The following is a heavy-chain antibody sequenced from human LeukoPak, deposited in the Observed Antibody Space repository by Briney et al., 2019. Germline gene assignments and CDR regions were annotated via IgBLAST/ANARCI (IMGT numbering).Heavy chain of an antibody. CDR1: GGSISSYY. CDR2: IYYSGST. V-gene: IGHV4-59*01. CDR3: ARVTYYYDSSGEGGNWFDP. D-gene: IGHD3-22*01. J-gene: IGHJ5*02. Sequence: SETLSLTCTVPGGSISSYYWSWIRQPPGKGLEWIGYIYYSGSTNYNPSLKSRVTISVDTSKNQFSLKLSSVTAADTAVYYCARVTYYYDSSGEGGNWFDPWGQGTLVTVSS.